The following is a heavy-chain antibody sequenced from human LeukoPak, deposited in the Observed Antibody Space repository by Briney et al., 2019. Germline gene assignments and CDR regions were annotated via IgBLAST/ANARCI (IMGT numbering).Heavy chain of an antibody. Sequence: ASVKVSCKASGYTFTGYYMHWVRQAPGQGLEWMGWINPNSGGINYAQKFQGRVTMTRDTSISTAYMELSRLRSDDTAVYYCARTLRFLDQGWFDPWGQGTLVTVSS. V-gene: IGHV1-2*02. J-gene: IGHJ5*02. CDR2: INPNSGGI. CDR1: GYTFTGYY. CDR3: ARTLRFLDQGWFDP. D-gene: IGHD3-3*01.